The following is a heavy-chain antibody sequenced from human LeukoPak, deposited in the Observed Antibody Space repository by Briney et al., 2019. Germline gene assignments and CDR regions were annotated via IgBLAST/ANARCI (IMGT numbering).Heavy chain of an antibody. CDR3: AREGVGGYTEAFDY. Sequence: PGGSLRLSCAASGFTFSIYSMNWVCQAPGKGLEWVSAIDSSSRSIYYADSVKGRFTVSRDDAKNSLYLQMNSLRAEDTAVYYCAREGVGGYTEAFDYWGQGTLVTVSS. J-gene: IGHJ4*02. V-gene: IGHV3-21*01. CDR1: GFTFSIYS. D-gene: IGHD5-12*01. CDR2: IDSSSRSI.